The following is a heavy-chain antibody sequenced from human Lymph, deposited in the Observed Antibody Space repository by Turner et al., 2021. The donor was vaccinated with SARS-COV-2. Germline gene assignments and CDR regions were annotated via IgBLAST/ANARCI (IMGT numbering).Heavy chain of an antibody. CDR3: AKDRAGSSGWYDSYFDY. Sequence: QVQPVESGGGVVQPWRFLRLPFAAPGFTFSSYGMHWVRQAPGKGLEWVGFIWFDGSNKYYADSVKGRFTISRDNSKNTLYLQMNSLRAEDTAVYYCAKDRAGSSGWYDSYFDYWGQGTLVTVSS. V-gene: IGHV3-33*06. D-gene: IGHD6-19*01. J-gene: IGHJ4*02. CDR1: GFTFSSYG. CDR2: IWFDGSNK.